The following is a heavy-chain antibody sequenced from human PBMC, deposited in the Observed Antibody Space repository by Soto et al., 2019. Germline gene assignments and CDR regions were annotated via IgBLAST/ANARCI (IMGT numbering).Heavy chain of an antibody. CDR3: AREGVHYGGKEGDAFDI. J-gene: IGHJ3*02. D-gene: IGHD4-17*01. Sequence: EAQLMESGGGLVQPGGSLRLSCAASGFTFSTYAMSWVRQAPGKGLEWVSAISGSGGSTYYADSVKGRFTISRDNSKNTLYLQMNSLRAEDTAVYYCAREGVHYGGKEGDAFDIWGQGTMVTVSS. CDR1: GFTFSTYA. CDR2: ISGSGGST. V-gene: IGHV3-23*01.